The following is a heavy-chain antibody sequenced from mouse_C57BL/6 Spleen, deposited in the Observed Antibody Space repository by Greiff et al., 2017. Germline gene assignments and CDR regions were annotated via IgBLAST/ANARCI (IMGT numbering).Heavy chain of an antibody. J-gene: IGHJ2*01. CDR1: GYPFTAYT. CDR3: ARLLITTVVYCDY. D-gene: IGHD1-1*01. CDR2: FYPGSGSI. V-gene: IGHV1-62-2*01. Sequence: QVQLQQSGAELVNPGASVKLSCKASGYPFTAYTIHWVKQRSGQGLEWIGWFYPGSGSITYNENFKDKATLTADKSSSTVYMGLSRLTSEDSAVYCGARLLITTVVYCDYWGQGTTLTVSS.